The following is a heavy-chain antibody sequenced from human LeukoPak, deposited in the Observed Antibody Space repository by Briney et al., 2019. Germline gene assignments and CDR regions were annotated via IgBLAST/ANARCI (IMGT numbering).Heavy chain of an antibody. V-gene: IGHV4-59*08. CDR2: IYYSGST. CDR1: GGSISSYY. D-gene: IGHD5-18*01. CDR3: ACQGYSYGADFYFDY. Sequence: SETLSLTCTVSGGSISSYYWSWIRQPPGKGLEWSGYIYYSGSTNYNPSLKSRVTISVDTSKNQFSLKLSSVTAADTAVYYCACQGYSYGADFYFDYWGQGTLVTVSS. J-gene: IGHJ4*02.